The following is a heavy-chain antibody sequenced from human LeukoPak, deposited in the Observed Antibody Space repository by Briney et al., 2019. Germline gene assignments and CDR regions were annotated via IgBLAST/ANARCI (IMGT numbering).Heavy chain of an antibody. CDR2: ISAYNGNT. CDR3: ARGYCSSTTCYYYYYMDV. V-gene: IGHV1-18*01. Sequence: GASVKDSCKASGYTFTSYGLSWVRPAPGQGLEWMGWISAYNGNTNYEQKLQGRVTMTTDTSTSTAYMELRSLRSDDTAVYYCARGYCSSTTCYYYYYMDVWGKGTTVTVSS. D-gene: IGHD2-2*01. J-gene: IGHJ6*03. CDR1: GYTFTSYG.